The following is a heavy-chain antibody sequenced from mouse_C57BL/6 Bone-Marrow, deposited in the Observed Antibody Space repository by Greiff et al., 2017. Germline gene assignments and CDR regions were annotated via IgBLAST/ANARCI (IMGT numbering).Heavy chain of an antibody. D-gene: IGHD2-3*01. J-gene: IGHJ2*01. CDR1: GYTFTSYW. CDR3: ARDDGYYDY. V-gene: IGHV1-69*01. Sequence: QVQLQQPGAELVMPGASVKLSCKASGYTFTSYWMHWVKQRPGQGLEWIGEIDPSDSYTNYNQKFKGKSTLTVDKSSSTAYMQLSRLTSEDSAVYYCARDDGYYDYWGQGTTLTVSS. CDR2: IDPSDSYT.